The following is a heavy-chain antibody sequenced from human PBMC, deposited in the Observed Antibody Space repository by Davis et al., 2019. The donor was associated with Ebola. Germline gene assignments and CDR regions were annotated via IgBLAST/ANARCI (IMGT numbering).Heavy chain of an antibody. D-gene: IGHD2-21*02. Sequence: SETLSLTCAVYGGSFSGYYWSWIRQPPGKGLEWIGEINHSGSTNYNPSLKSRVTISVDTSKNQFSLKMSSVTAADTAVYYCARGVGTRADYWGQGTLVTVYS. CDR1: GGSFSGYY. CDR2: INHSGST. CDR3: ARGVGTRADY. V-gene: IGHV4-34*01. J-gene: IGHJ4*02.